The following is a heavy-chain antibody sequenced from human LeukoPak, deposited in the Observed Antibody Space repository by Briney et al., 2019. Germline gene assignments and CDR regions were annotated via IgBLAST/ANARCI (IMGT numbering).Heavy chain of an antibody. Sequence: SETLSLTYTVSGGSVSSSSYYWGWIRQPPGKGLEWIGSIYYSGSTYYSPSLKSRATISVDTSKNQFSLKLSSVTAADTAVYYCARDAAYGGSGDYHFDYWGQGTLVTVSS. CDR1: GGSVSSSSYY. V-gene: IGHV4-39*07. CDR3: ARDAAYGGSGDYHFDY. CDR2: IYYSGST. D-gene: IGHD4-17*01. J-gene: IGHJ4*02.